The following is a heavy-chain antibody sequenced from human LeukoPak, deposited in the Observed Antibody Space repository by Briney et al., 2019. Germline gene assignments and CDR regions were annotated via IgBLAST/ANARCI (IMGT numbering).Heavy chain of an antibody. CDR2: INHSGST. CDR1: GGSFSGYY. CDR3: ARRVVRRSQIAMAV. J-gene: IGHJ6*03. Sequence: PSETLSLTCAVYGGSFSGYYWSWIRQPPGKGLEWIGEINHSGSTNYNPSLKSRVTISVDTSKNQFSLKLSSVTAADTAVYYCARRVVRRSQIAMAVWGKGTTVTVSS. D-gene: IGHD3-10*01. V-gene: IGHV4-34*01.